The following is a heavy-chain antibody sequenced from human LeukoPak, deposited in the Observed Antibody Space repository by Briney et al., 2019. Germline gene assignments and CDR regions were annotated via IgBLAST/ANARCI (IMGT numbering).Heavy chain of an antibody. CDR2: ISGSGGST. J-gene: IGHJ4*02. CDR1: GFTFSSYA. D-gene: IGHD3-10*01. V-gene: IGHV3-23*01. CDR3: ARDAYGRDYFDY. Sequence: GGSLRLSCAASGFTFSSYAMSWVRQASGKGLEWVSAISGSGGSTYYADSVKGRFTISRDNAKNSLYLQMNSLRAEDTAVYYCARDAYGRDYFDYWGQGTLVTVSS.